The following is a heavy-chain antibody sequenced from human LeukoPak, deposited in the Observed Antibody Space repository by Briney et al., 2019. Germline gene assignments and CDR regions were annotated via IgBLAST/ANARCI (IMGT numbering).Heavy chain of an antibody. CDR3: ATEGQLELDSYYYMDV. CDR1: GFTFSDYY. V-gene: IGHV3-11*04. D-gene: IGHD1-1*01. Sequence: GGSLRLSCAASGFTFSDYYMSWIRQAPGKGLEWVSYISSSSSNIFYADSVKGRFTISRDNAKNSLFLQVNSLRAEDTAVYYCATEGQLELDSYYYMDVWGKGTTVIVSS. J-gene: IGHJ6*03. CDR2: ISSSSSNI.